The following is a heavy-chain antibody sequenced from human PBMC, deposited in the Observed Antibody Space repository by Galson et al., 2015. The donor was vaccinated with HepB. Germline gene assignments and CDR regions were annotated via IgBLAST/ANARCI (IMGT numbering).Heavy chain of an antibody. V-gene: IGHV3-23*01. D-gene: IGHD3-16*01. Sequence: SLRLSCAASGFMFDTHAMGWVRQVPGKGLKWVSGISGDGGSSFYADSVKGRFTISKDNSKDTVYLQINSARDEDTAVYYCAKGYGLFDSWGQGILVTVSS. CDR1: GFMFDTHA. J-gene: IGHJ5*01. CDR2: ISGDGGSS. CDR3: AKGYGLFDS.